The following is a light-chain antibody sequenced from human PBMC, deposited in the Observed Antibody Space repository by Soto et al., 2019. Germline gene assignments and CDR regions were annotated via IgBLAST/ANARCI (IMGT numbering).Light chain of an antibody. V-gene: IGLV2-8*01. J-gene: IGLJ1*01. Sequence: QSVLTQPPSASGSPGQSVTISCTGTSSDVGGYNYVSWYQQHPGKAPKLMIYEVSKRPSGVPDRFSGSKSGNTASLTVSGLKAEDEADYYCNSYAGSNNLGLFGNGTKVTVL. CDR1: SSDVGGYNY. CDR2: EVS. CDR3: NSYAGSNNLGL.